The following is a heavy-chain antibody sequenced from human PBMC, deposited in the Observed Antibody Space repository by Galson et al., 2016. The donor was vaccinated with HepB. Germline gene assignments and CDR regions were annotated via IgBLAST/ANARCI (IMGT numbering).Heavy chain of an antibody. Sequence: SLRLSCAASGFTFSGYVMSWVRQAPGKGLEWVSGIDRTGDSTNYAESVRGRFTISRDNSKNTLFLQMNSLRADDTAVYYCAKDRDDSGDYAFDSWGQGTLVTVSS. CDR1: GFTFSGYV. D-gene: IGHD4-17*01. J-gene: IGHJ4*02. CDR2: IDRTGDST. CDR3: AKDRDDSGDYAFDS. V-gene: IGHV3-23*01.